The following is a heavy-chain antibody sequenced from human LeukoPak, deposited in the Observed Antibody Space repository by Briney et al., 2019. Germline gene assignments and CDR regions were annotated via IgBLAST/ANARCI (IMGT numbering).Heavy chain of an antibody. Sequence: SETLSLTCTVSGGSISSYYWSWIRQPPGKGLEWIGYIYYSGSTNYNPSLKSRVTISVDTSKNQFSLKLSSVTAADTAVYYCARPYYYDSSRAFDIWGQGTMVTVSS. V-gene: IGHV4-59*08. CDR2: IYYSGST. D-gene: IGHD3-22*01. CDR3: ARPYYYDSSRAFDI. CDR1: GGSISSYY. J-gene: IGHJ3*02.